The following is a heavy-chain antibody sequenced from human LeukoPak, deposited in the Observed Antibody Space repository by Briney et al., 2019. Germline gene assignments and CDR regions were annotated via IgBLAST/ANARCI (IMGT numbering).Heavy chain of an antibody. J-gene: IGHJ4*02. CDR2: INEDGTEK. CDR1: GFTFSGYW. Sequence: SGGSLRLSCAASGFTFSGYWMTWVRQAPGKGLEWVANINEDGTEKNYVDSVKGRFTISRDNAKKSLFLQMNSLRAEDTAAYYCARAQVNIDSWAQGTLVIVSS. CDR3: ARAQVNIDS. V-gene: IGHV3-7*01. D-gene: IGHD3-22*01.